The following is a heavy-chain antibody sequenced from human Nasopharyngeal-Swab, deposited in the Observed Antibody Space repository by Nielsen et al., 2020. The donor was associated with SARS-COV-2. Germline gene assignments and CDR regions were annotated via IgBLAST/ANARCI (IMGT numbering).Heavy chain of an antibody. CDR3: ARDPHVDTAMDPCYYYGMDV. J-gene: IGHJ6*02. V-gene: IGHV3-21*01. D-gene: IGHD5-18*01. Sequence: GGSLRLSCAASGFTFSTYALNWVRQAPGKGLEWVSSISSSSSYIYYADSVKGRFTISRDNAKNSLYLQMNSLRAEDTAVYYCARDPHVDTAMDPCYYYGMDVWGQGTTVTVSS. CDR2: ISSSSSYI. CDR1: GFTFSTYA.